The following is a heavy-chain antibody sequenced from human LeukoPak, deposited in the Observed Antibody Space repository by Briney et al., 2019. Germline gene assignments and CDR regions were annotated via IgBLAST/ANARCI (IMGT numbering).Heavy chain of an antibody. CDR3: AKTGGDSVLYYYYMDV. J-gene: IGHJ6*03. CDR2: IQYDGSNK. V-gene: IGHV3-30*02. CDR1: GFTLTSYG. D-gene: IGHD3-10*01. Sequence: PGGSLRLSCAASGFTLTSYGMHWVRQAPGKGLEWVAFIQYDGSNKNYADSVKGRFTISRDYSKNTLYLQMNSLRAEDTVVYYCAKTGGDSVLYYYYMDVWGKGTTVTVSS.